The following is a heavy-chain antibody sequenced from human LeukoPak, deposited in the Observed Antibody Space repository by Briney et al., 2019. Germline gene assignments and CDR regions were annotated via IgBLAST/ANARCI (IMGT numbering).Heavy chain of an antibody. CDR2: IYYSGST. CDR1: GGSFSGYY. V-gene: IGHV4-59*01. J-gene: IGHJ6*03. Sequence: TSETLSLTCAVYGGSFSGYYWSWIRQPPGKGLEWIGYIYYSGSTNYNPSLKSRVTISVDTSKNQFSLKLSSVTAADTAVYYCARLAVRGVVHYYYYMDVWGKGTTVTISS. CDR3: ARLAVRGVVHYYYYMDV. D-gene: IGHD3-10*01.